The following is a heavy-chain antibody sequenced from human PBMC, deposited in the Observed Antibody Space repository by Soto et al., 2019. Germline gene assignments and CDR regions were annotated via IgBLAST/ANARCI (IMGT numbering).Heavy chain of an antibody. Sequence: GGSLRLSCAASGFTFSSYGMHWVRQAPGKGLEWVSVIWFVGNDRYYTDSVKGRCTISRDKSKNMLYLQMNGLRAEDTAVYYCAIDGYCRGVKCSHGPEELYIWCQWTMVTGSS. CDR3: AIDGYCRGVKCSHGPEELYI. CDR2: IWFVGNDR. V-gene: IGHV3-33*01. CDR1: GFTFSSYG. J-gene: IGHJ3*02. D-gene: IGHD2-15*01.